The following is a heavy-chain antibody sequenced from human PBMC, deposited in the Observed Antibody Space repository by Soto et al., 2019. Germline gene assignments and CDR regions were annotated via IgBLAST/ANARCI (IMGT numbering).Heavy chain of an antibody. D-gene: IGHD2-2*01. Sequence: SETLSLTCIVSGGSISSRSYYWGWICQPPGKGLEWIGSIYYSGNTYYNPSLKSRVTISIDTSNNQFSLKLSSVTAADTAVYYCARHVRYCSSGSCYDSLDYWGQGTLVTVS. CDR1: GGSISSRSYY. CDR3: ARHVRYCSSGSCYDSLDY. CDR2: IYYSGNT. J-gene: IGHJ4*02. V-gene: IGHV4-39*01.